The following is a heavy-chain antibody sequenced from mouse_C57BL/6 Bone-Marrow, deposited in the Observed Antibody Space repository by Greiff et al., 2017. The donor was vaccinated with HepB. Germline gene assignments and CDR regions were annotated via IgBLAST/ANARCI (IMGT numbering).Heavy chain of an antibody. Sequence: QVQLQQSGPGLVQPSQSLSITCTVSGFSLTSYGVHWVRQSPGKGLEWLGVIWSGGSTDYNAAFISRLSISKDNSKSQVFFKMNSLQADDTAIYYCASVTPFAYWGQGTLVTVS. CDR3: ASVTPFAY. CDR2: IWSGGST. J-gene: IGHJ3*01. CDR1: GFSLTSYG. V-gene: IGHV2-2*01. D-gene: IGHD2-1*01.